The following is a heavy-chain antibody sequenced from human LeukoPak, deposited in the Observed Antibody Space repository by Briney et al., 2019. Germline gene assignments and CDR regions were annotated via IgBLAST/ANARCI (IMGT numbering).Heavy chain of an antibody. J-gene: IGHJ4*02. D-gene: IGHD5-12*01. V-gene: IGHV4-39*07. Sequence: PSETLSLTCTVSGGSISSSSYYWGWIRQPPGKGLEWIGSIYYSGSTYYNPSLKSRVTISVDTSKNQFSLKLSSVTAADTAVYYCARQGIKWSIGYWGQGTLVTVSS. CDR2: IYYSGST. CDR3: ARQGIKWSIGY. CDR1: GGSISSSSYY.